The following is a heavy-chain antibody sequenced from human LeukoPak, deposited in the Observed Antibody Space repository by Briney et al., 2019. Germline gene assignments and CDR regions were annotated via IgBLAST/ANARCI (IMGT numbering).Heavy chain of an antibody. CDR2: IIPIFGTA. D-gene: IGHD6-6*01. Sequence: GASVKVSCKASGGTFSSYAISWVRQAPGQGLEWMGGIIPIFGTANYAQKFQGRVTITADESTSTAYMEPSSLRSEDTAVYYCARGAIEYSSSSVDYWGQGTLVTVSS. CDR3: ARGAIEYSSSSVDY. CDR1: GGTFSSYA. V-gene: IGHV1-69*13. J-gene: IGHJ4*02.